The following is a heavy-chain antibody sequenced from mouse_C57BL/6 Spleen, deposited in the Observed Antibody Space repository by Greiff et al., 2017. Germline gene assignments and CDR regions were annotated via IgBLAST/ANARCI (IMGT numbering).Heavy chain of an antibody. Sequence: EVKLEESGGGLVQPGGSMKLSCAASGFTFSDAWMDWVRQSPEKGLEWVAEIRNKANNHATYYAESVKGRFTISRDDSKSSVYLQMNSLRAEDTGIYYCTRGIYYYGSSPMDYWGQGTSVTVSS. J-gene: IGHJ4*01. D-gene: IGHD1-1*01. CDR3: TRGIYYYGSSPMDY. V-gene: IGHV6-6*01. CDR1: GFTFSDAW. CDR2: IRNKANNHAT.